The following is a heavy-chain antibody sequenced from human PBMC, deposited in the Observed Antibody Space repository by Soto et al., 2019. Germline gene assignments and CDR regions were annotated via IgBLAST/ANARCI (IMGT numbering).Heavy chain of an antibody. J-gene: IGHJ4*02. CDR3: ASGHDAYKVRY. CDR1: GGSISSGGTGSY. D-gene: IGHD1-1*01. Sequence: QVQLQESGPGLVKPSQTLSLTCTVSGGSISSGGTGSYWTWIRQLPGKGLEWIGYIYYTGNTYYNPSLTSRPTLSIDTSENLFSLKLTSVTAADPAVYFCASGHDAYKVRYWGQGTLVTVSS. V-gene: IGHV4-31*03. CDR2: IYYTGNT.